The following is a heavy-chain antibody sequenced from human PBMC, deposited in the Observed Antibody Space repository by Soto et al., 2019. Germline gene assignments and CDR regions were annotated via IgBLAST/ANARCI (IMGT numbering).Heavy chain of an antibody. J-gene: IGHJ5*02. CDR1: GYTFGNND. Sequence: ASVKVSCKASGYTFGNNDISWVRQATGQGLEWMGWMNPNSGNTGYAQKFQGRVTMTRNTSMTTAYLELSSLRSDDTAIYYCAGSSGGVFGIIIEGTNWFAPWGQGT. V-gene: IGHV1-8*01. D-gene: IGHD3-16*01. CDR2: MNPNSGNT. CDR3: AGSSGGVFGIIIEGTNWFAP.